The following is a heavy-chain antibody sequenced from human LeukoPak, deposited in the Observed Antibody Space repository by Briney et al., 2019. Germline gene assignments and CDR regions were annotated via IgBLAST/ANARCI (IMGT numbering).Heavy chain of an antibody. CDR2: IYSDNT. D-gene: IGHD4/OR15-4a*01. CDR1: GFTASSNS. V-gene: IGHV3-53*01. CDR3: ARRAGAYSHPYDY. Sequence: GGSLRLSCTVSGFTASSNSMSWVRQAPGKGLEWVSFIYSDNTHYSDSVKGRFTISRDNSKNTLCLQMNSLRAEDTAVYYCARRAGAYSHPYDYWGQGTLVTVSS. J-gene: IGHJ4*02.